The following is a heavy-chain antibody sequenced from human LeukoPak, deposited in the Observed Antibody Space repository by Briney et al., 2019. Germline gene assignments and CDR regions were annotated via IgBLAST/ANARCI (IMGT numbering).Heavy chain of an antibody. Sequence: SETLSLTCTVSGGSISSSSYYWGWIRQPPGKGLEWIGTIHYSGSTNYNPSLKSRVTISVDTSKNQFSLKLSSVTAADTAVYYCARLPGILTGYYLDYWGQGTLVTVSS. CDR1: GGSISSSSYY. CDR3: ARLPGILTGYYLDY. D-gene: IGHD3-9*01. J-gene: IGHJ4*02. CDR2: IHYSGST. V-gene: IGHV4-39*01.